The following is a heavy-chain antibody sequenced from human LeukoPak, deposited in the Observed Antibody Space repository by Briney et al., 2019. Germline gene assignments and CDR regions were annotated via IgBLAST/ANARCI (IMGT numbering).Heavy chain of an antibody. Sequence: ASVKVSCKASGGTFSSYAISWVRQAPGQGLEWMGGIIPIFGTANYAQKFQGRVTITTDESTSTAYMELSSLRSEDTAVYYCARWIEDAFDIWGQGTMVTVSS. J-gene: IGHJ3*02. V-gene: IGHV1-69*05. CDR1: GGTFSSYA. CDR3: ARWIEDAFDI. CDR2: IIPIFGTA. D-gene: IGHD5-12*01.